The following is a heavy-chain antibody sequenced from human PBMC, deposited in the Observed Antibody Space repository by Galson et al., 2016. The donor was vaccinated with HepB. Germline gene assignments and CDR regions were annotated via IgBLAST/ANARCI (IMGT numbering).Heavy chain of an antibody. CDR2: ISYSGST. CDR3: ARAHPDFFVTSGRYDEY. Sequence: SETLSLTCNVSGASISGYYWTWIRQPPGKGLEWIGYISYSGSTYYNPSLKSRVAISVDTSKNQFSLKLSSVTAAATAVYYCARAHPDFFVTSGRYDEYWGQGTLVTVSS. CDR1: GASISGYY. D-gene: IGHD2-8*01. J-gene: IGHJ4*02. V-gene: IGHV4-59*06.